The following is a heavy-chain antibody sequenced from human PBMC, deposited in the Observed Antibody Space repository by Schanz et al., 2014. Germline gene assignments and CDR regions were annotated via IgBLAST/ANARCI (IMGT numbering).Heavy chain of an antibody. Sequence: QVQLVQSGGEMKKPGASVKVSCKASGYTFSSYGITWARQAPGQGLEWMGWINGYNGHTLYAQKFQGRVTMTTDTSTSTSYRELTSLRFDDTAVYCCARDFSAYVGNYFDYWGQGTLVTVSS. CDR2: INGYNGHT. J-gene: IGHJ4*02. D-gene: IGHD5-12*01. CDR1: GYTFSSYG. V-gene: IGHV1-18*01. CDR3: ARDFSAYVGNYFDY.